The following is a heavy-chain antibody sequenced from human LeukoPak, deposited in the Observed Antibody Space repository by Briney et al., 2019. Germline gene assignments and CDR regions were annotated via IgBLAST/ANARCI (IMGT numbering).Heavy chain of an antibody. J-gene: IGHJ4*02. CDR1: GGSISSGSYY. CDR3: AIDYYDSSGHGDY. CDR2: IYTSGST. D-gene: IGHD3-22*01. V-gene: IGHV4-61*02. Sequence: SETLSLTCTVSGGSISSGSYYWSWVRQPAGKGLEWIVRIYTSGSTNYNPSRKSRITISVETTKNQYSLKLSSVAAGGTAVYYCAIDYYDSSGHGDYWGQGTLVTVSS.